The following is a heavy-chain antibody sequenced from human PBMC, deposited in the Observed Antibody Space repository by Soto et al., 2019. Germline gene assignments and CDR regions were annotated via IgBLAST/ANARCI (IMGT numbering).Heavy chain of an antibody. CDR2: IIPIFGTA. V-gene: IGHV1-69*13. Sequence: GASVKLCCKASGGTFSSYAIGWVRQAPGQGLEWMGGIIPIFGTANYAQKFQGRVTITADESTSTAYMELSSLRSEDTAVYYCARVLGYGSGSYFTPYNWFDPWG. D-gene: IGHD3-10*01. J-gene: IGHJ5*02. CDR1: GGTFSSYA. CDR3: ARVLGYGSGSYFTPYNWFDP.